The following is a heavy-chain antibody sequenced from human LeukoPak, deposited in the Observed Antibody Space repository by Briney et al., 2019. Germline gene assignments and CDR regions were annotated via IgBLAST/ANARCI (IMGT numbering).Heavy chain of an antibody. CDR1: GGSVSSYY. Sequence: SETLSLTCTVSGGSVSSYYWSWVRQPPGKGLEWIGYIYYSGSTNNNPSLKSRVTISLDTSKNQFSLKLSSMTAADTAVYYCARHGGLVRGFSDAFDIWGQGTMVTVSS. D-gene: IGHD3-10*01. CDR3: ARHGGLVRGFSDAFDI. CDR2: IYYSGST. J-gene: IGHJ3*02. V-gene: IGHV4-59*08.